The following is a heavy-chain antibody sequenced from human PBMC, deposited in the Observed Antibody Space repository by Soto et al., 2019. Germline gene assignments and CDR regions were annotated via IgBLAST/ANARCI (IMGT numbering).Heavy chain of an antibody. CDR1: GGTFSSYA. J-gene: IGHJ3*02. Sequence: ASVKVSCKASGGTFSSYAISWVRQAPGQGLEWMGGIIPIFGTANYAQKFQGRVTITADKSTSTAYMELSSLRSEDTAVYYCARSFGLEGNYPTDAFDIWGQGTMVTVSS. CDR2: IIPIFGTA. V-gene: IGHV1-69*06. D-gene: IGHD1-7*01. CDR3: ARSFGLEGNYPTDAFDI.